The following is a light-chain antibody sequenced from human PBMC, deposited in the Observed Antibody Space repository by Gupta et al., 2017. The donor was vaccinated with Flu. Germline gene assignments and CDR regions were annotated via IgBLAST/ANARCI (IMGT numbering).Light chain of an antibody. Sequence: DIPLTQSPSSLSASVGDRVIITCQASQDINNCLNWYQQKPGSAPNLLIYDVSNLATGVPSRFSGSGSGTHFILTISSLQPEDFATYYCQQEEKLPIIFGGGTKVEIK. CDR2: DVS. CDR1: QDINNC. J-gene: IGKJ4*01. CDR3: QQEEKLPII. V-gene: IGKV1-33*01.